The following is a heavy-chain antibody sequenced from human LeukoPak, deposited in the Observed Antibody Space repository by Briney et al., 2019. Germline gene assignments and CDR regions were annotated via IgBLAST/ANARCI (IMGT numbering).Heavy chain of an antibody. Sequence: ASVKVSCKASGYTFTSYDINWVRQATGQGLEWMGWMNPNSGNTGYAQKFQGRVTMTRNTSISTAYMELSSLRSEDTAVYYCAGGHGAACDPPQFELWGQGNLVHVSS. CDR2: MNPNSGNT. J-gene: IGHJ4*02. CDR3: AGGHGAACDPPQFEL. D-gene: IGHD1-7*01. CDR1: GYTFTSYD. V-gene: IGHV1-8*01.